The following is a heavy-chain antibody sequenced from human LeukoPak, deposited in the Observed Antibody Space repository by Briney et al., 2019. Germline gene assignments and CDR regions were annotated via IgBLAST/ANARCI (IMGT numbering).Heavy chain of an antibody. Sequence: ASVKVSCKASGYTFTGYYMHWVRQAPGQGLEWMGWINPNSGGTNYAQKLQGRVTMTTDTSTSTAYMELRSLRSDDTAVYYCARGLSGAVAGTNDYWGQGTLVTVSS. V-gene: IGHV1-2*02. J-gene: IGHJ4*02. D-gene: IGHD6-19*01. CDR2: INPNSGGT. CDR1: GYTFTGYY. CDR3: ARGLSGAVAGTNDY.